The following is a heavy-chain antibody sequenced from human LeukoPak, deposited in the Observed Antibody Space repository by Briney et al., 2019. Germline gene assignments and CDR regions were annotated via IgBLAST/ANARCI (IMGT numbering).Heavy chain of an antibody. CDR2: ISGYNGNT. J-gene: IGHJ4*02. Sequence: GASVKVSCMASGYTFTSYGISWVRQAPGQGLEWMGWISGYNGNTNYAQKFQGRVTMTTDTSTSTAYMELRSLRSDDTAVYYCARADIRAIASSGWYGFDYWGQGTLVTVSS. D-gene: IGHD6-19*01. V-gene: IGHV1-18*01. CDR3: ARADIRAIASSGWYGFDY. CDR1: GYTFTSYG.